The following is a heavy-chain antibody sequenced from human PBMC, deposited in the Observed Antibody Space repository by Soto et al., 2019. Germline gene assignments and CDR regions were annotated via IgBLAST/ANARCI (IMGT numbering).Heavy chain of an antibody. CDR2: IYHSGRT. V-gene: IGHV4-30-2*01. J-gene: IGHJ5*02. D-gene: IGHD3-10*01. Sequence: SETLSLTWAVSGGSISRGCYSWSWIRQPPGKGLEWIGYIYHSGRTYYNPSLKSRVTISVDRSKNQFSLKLSSVTAADTAVYYCARGITMVRGVIGWFDPWGQGTLVTVSS. CDR1: GGSISRGCYS. CDR3: ARGITMVRGVIGWFDP.